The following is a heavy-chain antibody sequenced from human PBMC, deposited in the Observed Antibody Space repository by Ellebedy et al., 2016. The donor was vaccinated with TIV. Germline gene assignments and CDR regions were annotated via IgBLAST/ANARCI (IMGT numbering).Heavy chain of an antibody. J-gene: IGHJ4*02. D-gene: IGHD3-22*01. CDR2: IIPILGIA. CDR1: GGTFSSYA. V-gene: IGHV1-69*04. Sequence: SVKVSCXASGGTFSSYAISWVRQAPGQGLEWMGRIIPILGIANYAQKFQGRVTITADKSTSTAYMELSSLRSEDTAVYYCARVTYDSSGYSFDYWGQGTLVTVSS. CDR3: ARVTYDSSGYSFDY.